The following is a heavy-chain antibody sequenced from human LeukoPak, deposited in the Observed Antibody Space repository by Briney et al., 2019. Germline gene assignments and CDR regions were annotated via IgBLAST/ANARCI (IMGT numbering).Heavy chain of an antibody. CDR3: ARGAETATLPDY. D-gene: IGHD5-24*01. CDR2: ISSSSSYI. J-gene: IGHJ4*02. V-gene: IGHV3-21*01. Sequence: GGSLRLSCAASGFTFSSYSMNWVRQAPGKGLEWVSSISSSSSYIYYADSVKGRFTISRDNSKNTLYLQMNSLRDGDTAVYYCARGAETATLPDYWGQGALVTVS. CDR1: GFTFSSYS.